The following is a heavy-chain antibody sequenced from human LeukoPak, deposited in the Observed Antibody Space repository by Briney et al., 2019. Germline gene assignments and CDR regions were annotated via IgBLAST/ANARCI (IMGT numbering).Heavy chain of an antibody. D-gene: IGHD2-2*03. Sequence: PGGSLRLSCAASGFTFSSHGMNWVRQAPGKGLEWVSGIGPNGVITYYADSVKGRFTISRDNSKNTLYLQMNSLRDEDTAVYYCAKDSHWILFDDWGQGTLVTVSS. CDR3: AKDSHWILFDD. J-gene: IGHJ4*02. V-gene: IGHV3-23*01. CDR1: GFTFSSHG. CDR2: IGPNGVIT.